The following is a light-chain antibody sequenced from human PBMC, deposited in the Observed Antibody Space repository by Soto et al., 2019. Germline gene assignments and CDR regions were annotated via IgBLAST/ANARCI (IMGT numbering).Light chain of an antibody. J-gene: IGLJ2*01. CDR1: SSDVGAYNY. CDR3: SSYTGSSTI. V-gene: IGLV2-14*01. CDR2: DVS. Sequence: QSALTQPASVSGSPGQSITISCTGTSSDVGAYNYVSWYQQFPDKAPKFIIYDVSDRPSGISNRFSGSKSGNTASLTISGLQAEDEADYYCSSYTGSSTIFGGGTTVTVL.